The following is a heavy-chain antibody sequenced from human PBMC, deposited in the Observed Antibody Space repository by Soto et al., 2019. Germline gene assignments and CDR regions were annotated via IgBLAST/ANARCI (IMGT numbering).Heavy chain of an antibody. CDR3: ARASDGAGEFDY. CDR1: GGTFSSYA. J-gene: IGHJ4*02. V-gene: IGHV1-69*01. CDR2: ISPNYGTS. Sequence: QVQLVQSGAEVKKPGSSVKVSCKASGGTFSSYAISWVRQAPGQGFEWMGGISPNYGTSNYAQKFQGRVTITADEPTSTAYMELSSLRSEDTAVYYCARASDGAGEFDYWGQGTLVTVSS. D-gene: IGHD3-10*01.